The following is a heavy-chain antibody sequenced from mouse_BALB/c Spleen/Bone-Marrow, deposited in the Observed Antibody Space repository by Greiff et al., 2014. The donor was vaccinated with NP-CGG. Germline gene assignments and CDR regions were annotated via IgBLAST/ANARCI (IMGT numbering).Heavy chain of an antibody. Sequence: EVKLMESGPELEKPGASVKISCKASGYSFTGYNMNWVKQSDGRSLEWIGNIDPYYGGTSYNQKFRGKATLTVDKSSSTAYMQLTSLTSEDSAVHYCARNHFGSNSLGYWGQGTLVTVSA. CDR2: IDPYYGGT. V-gene: IGHV1S135*01. CDR1: GYSFTGYN. CDR3: ARNHFGSNSLGY. J-gene: IGHJ3*01. D-gene: IGHD1-1*01.